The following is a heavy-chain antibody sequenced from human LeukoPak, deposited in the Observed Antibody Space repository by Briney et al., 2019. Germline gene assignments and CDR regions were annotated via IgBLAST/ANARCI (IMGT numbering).Heavy chain of an antibody. Sequence: AGGSLRLTCAASGFTFSSYAMSWVRQAPGKGLEWVSAISGSGGSTYYADSVKGRFTISRDTSKNTRYLQMNSLRAEDTAVYYCARGPSGSHNTGGQGTLVTVSS. CDR2: ISGSGGST. J-gene: IGHJ4*02. V-gene: IGHV3-23*01. CDR1: GFTFSSYA. CDR3: ARGPSGSHNT. D-gene: IGHD5-12*01.